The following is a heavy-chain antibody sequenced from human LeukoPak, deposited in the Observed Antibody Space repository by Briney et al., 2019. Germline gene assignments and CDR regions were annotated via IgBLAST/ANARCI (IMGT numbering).Heavy chain of an antibody. J-gene: IGHJ4*02. CDR2: NSGSGGST. V-gene: IGHV3-23*01. CDR1: GFTFSSYA. D-gene: IGHD5-18*01. CDR3: AKCGGYSYVENFDH. Sequence: PGGSLRLSCEASGFTFSSYAMSWVRQAPGKGLEWVSGNSGSGGSTFSADSVKGRFTISRDNSKNTLYLQMNSLRAEDTAVYYCAKCGGYSYVENFDHWGQGTLVTVSS.